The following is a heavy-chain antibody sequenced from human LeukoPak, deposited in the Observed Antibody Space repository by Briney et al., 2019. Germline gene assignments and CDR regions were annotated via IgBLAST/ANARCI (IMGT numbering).Heavy chain of an antibody. J-gene: IGHJ6*02. CDR3: AKDMGCSEGVCSDYFYFGMDV. CDR1: GFTFDDYA. CDR2: ISWNGISI. D-gene: IGHD2-8*01. V-gene: IGHV3-9*01. Sequence: SLRLSCAASGFTFDDYAMHWVRQAPGKGLEWVSGISWNGISIGYADSVKGRFTISRDNAKNSLYPQMNSLRAEDTALYYCAKDMGCSEGVCSDYFYFGMDVWGQGTTVTVSS.